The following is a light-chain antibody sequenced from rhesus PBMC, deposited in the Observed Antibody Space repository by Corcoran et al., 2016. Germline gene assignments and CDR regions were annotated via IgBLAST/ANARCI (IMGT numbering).Light chain of an antibody. CDR3: QHYYSNPRT. V-gene: IGKV1-25*01. Sequence: DIQMTQSPSSLSASVGDRVTITCRASQAITNDLAWYQQKPGESPKLLIYEASSLQSGIPSRFCGTGSGTDFTLTISSLQSEDFATYYCQHYYSNPRTFGQGTKVEL. J-gene: IGKJ1*01. CDR1: QAITND. CDR2: EAS.